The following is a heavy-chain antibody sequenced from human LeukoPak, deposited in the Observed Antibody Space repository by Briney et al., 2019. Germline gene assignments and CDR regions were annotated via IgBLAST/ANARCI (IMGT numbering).Heavy chain of an antibody. V-gene: IGHV3-30*02. CDR2: IRYDGSNK. Sequence: PGGSLRLSCAASGFTFSSYGMHWVRQAPGKGLEWVAFIRYDGSNKYYADSVKGRSTISRDNSKNTLYLQMNSLRAEDTAVYYCAKDWAGYCSSTSCYQIDYWGQGTLVTVSS. J-gene: IGHJ4*02. CDR3: AKDWAGYCSSTSCYQIDY. CDR1: GFTFSSYG. D-gene: IGHD2-2*01.